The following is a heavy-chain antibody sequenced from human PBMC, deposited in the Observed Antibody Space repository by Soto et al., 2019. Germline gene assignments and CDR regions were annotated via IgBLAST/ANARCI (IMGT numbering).Heavy chain of an antibody. CDR2: IYYSGST. CDR3: AREKRDCSSTSCYGDFDY. J-gene: IGHJ4*02. D-gene: IGHD2-2*01. CDR1: GGSISSGGYY. V-gene: IGHV4-31*03. Sequence: SETLSLTCTVSGGSISSGGYYWSWIRQHPGKGLEWIGYIYYSGSTYYNPSLKSRVTISVDTSKNQFSLKLSSVTAADTAVYYCAREKRDCSSTSCYGDFDYWGQGTLVTVS.